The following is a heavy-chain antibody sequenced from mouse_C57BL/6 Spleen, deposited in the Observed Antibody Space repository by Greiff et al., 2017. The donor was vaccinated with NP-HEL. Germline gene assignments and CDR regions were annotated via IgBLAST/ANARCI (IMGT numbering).Heavy chain of an antibody. Sequence: VQLQQSGAELARPGASVKMSCKASGYTFTSYTMHWVKQRPGQGLEWIGYINPSSGYTKYNQKFKDKATLTADKSSSTAYMQLSSLTSEDSAVYYCAVEDGYCVGYWGQSTTLTVSS. D-gene: IGHD2-3*01. J-gene: IGHJ2*01. CDR3: AVEDGYCVGY. CDR2: INPSSGYT. V-gene: IGHV1-4*01. CDR1: GYTFTSYT.